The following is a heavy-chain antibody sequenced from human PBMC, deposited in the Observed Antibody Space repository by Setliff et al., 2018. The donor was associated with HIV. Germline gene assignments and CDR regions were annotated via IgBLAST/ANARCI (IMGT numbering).Heavy chain of an antibody. CDR2: IYTSGST. Sequence: LSLTCTVSGGSISSSNYYWGWIRQPPGKGLEWIGRIYTSGSTNYNPSLKSRVSISIDTSKNQFSLKMSSVTAADTAVYYCARPYSSSSYYYYHMDVWGKGTAVTVSS. V-gene: IGHV4-61*02. D-gene: IGHD6-6*01. CDR3: ARPYSSSSYYYYHMDV. CDR1: GGSISSSNYY. J-gene: IGHJ6*03.